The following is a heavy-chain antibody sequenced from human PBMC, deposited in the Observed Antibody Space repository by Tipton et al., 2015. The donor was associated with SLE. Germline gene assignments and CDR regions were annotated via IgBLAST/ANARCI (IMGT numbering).Heavy chain of an antibody. D-gene: IGHD3-10*01. CDR2: ISYDGNNK. CDR1: GFTFSSFA. Sequence: SLRLSCAASGFTFSSFAIHWVRQAPGKGLEWVAVISYDGNNKYYADSVKGRFTISRDNSKNTLYLQMNSLRAEDTAVYYCASWLGGYYGMDVWGQGTTVTVSS. CDR3: ASWLGGYYGMDV. J-gene: IGHJ6*02. V-gene: IGHV3-30*04.